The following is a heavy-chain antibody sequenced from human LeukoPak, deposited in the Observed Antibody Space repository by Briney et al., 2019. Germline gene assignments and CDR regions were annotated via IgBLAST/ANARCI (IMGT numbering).Heavy chain of an antibody. CDR1: GCTFSNYS. D-gene: IGHD3-9*01. CDR3: AREYYDILNPPRFDP. V-gene: IGHV3-21*01. CDR2: IIRSSTYI. J-gene: IGHJ5*02. Sequence: GGSLRLSCSASGCTFSNYSIHWVRQAPGKGLEWVSAIIRSSTYIYYADSVKGRVTISRDNSKSSLYLQMNSLRSEHTAVYYCAREYYDILNPPRFDPWGQGPLVTVSS.